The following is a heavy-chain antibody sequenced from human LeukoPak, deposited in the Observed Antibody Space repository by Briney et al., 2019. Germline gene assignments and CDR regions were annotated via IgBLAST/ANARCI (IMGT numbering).Heavy chain of an antibody. CDR2: IYYSGST. J-gene: IGHJ4*02. D-gene: IGHD4-17*01. CDR3: ARHILHSVTTLHV. V-gene: IGHV4-59*08. CDR1: GDSITSYY. Sequence: PSETLSLTCTVSGDSITSYYWSWIRQPPGKGLEWIGYIYYSGSTNYNPSLKSRVTMSVDTSMNQFSLTLNSVTAADTAVYYCARHILHSVTTLHVWGQGTLVTVSS.